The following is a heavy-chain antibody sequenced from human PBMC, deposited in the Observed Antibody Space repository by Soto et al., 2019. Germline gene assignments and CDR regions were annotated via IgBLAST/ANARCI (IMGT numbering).Heavy chain of an antibody. J-gene: IGHJ5*02. V-gene: IGHV5-10-1*01. D-gene: IGHD3-16*02. Sequence: GASLKISCKGSGYSFTSYWISWVRQMPGKGLEWMGRIDPSDSYTNYSPSFQGHVTISADKSISTAYLQWSSLKASDTAMYYCARHRRTVGGVIVSWEFDPWGKGNLVTV. CDR3: ARHRRTVGGVIVSWEFDP. CDR2: IDPSDSYT. CDR1: GYSFTSYW.